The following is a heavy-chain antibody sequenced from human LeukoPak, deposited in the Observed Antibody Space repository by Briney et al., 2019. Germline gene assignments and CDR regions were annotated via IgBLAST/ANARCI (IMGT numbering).Heavy chain of an antibody. CDR3: AREAMVRGVIGD. D-gene: IGHD3-10*01. CDR2: IYYSGST. J-gene: IGHJ4*02. Sequence: SETLSLTCTGSGGSISSYYWSWIRQPPGKGLEWIGYIYYSGSTNYNPSLKSRVTISVDTSKNQFSLKLSSVTAADTAVYYCAREAMVRGVIGDWGQGTLITVSS. CDR1: GGSISSYY. V-gene: IGHV4-59*12.